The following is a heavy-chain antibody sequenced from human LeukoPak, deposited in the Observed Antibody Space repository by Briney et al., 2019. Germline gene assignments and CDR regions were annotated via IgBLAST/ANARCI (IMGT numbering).Heavy chain of an antibody. D-gene: IGHD2-21*02. V-gene: IGHV4-59*08. CDR3: ATLRGASTAVFDS. J-gene: IGHJ4*02. CDR2: IHYSGAT. Sequence: PSETLSLTCTVSGGSISYDYWSWIRQSPGKRLEWIGYIHYSGATNYSPSLESRVTISVDTSKNQFSLKLSSVTAADTALYYCATLRGASTAVFDSWGQGALVTVSS. CDR1: GGSISYDY.